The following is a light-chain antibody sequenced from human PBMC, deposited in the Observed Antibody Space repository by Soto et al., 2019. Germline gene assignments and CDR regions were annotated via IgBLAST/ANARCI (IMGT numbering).Light chain of an antibody. Sequence: QSALTQPASVSGSPGQSITISCTGTSSDIGGYNYVSWYQQLPGKVPKLIIYDVSNRPSGVSDRFSGSKSGNAASLTISGLQAEDEADYYCSSYTSTSTLYVCGTGTKVTVL. V-gene: IGLV2-14*03. CDR3: SSYTSTSTLYV. CDR1: SSDIGGYNY. J-gene: IGLJ1*01. CDR2: DVS.